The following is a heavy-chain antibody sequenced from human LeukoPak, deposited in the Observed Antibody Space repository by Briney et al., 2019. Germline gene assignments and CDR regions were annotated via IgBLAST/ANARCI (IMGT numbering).Heavy chain of an antibody. CDR2: IYYSWST. J-gene: IGHJ6*02. CDR1: GGSISNYY. CDR3: ARDRSPEGYYDSSHWDYYHGMDV. Sequence: SETLSLTCTVSGGSISNYYWSWIRQPPGKGLEWIGYIYYSWSTNYNPSLKSRVTISVDTSKNQFSLNLSSVTAADTAMYYCARDRSPEGYYDSSHWDYYHGMDVWGQGTTVTVSS. D-gene: IGHD3-22*01. V-gene: IGHV4-59*01.